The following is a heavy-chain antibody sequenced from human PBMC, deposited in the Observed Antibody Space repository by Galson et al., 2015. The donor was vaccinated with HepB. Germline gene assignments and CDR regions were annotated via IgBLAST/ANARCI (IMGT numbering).Heavy chain of an antibody. D-gene: IGHD6-13*01. CDR3: ARDSSWYYYYGMDV. Sequence: SVKVSCKASGYTFTSYAMHWVRQAPGQRLEWMGWINAGNGNTKYSQKFQGRVTITRDTSASTAYMELSSLRSEDTAVYYCARDSSWYYYYGMDVWGQGTTVTVSS. J-gene: IGHJ6*02. CDR2: INAGNGNT. CDR1: GYTFTSYA. V-gene: IGHV1-3*01.